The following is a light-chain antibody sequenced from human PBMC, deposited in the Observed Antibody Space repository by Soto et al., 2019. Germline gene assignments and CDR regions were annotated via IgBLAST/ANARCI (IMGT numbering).Light chain of an antibody. CDR1: QGISSA. CDR2: DVF. CDR3: QQLETYPLT. Sequence: AIKVTQSPSSLSASVGDTVTITCRASQGISSAFAWYQQNPGKVTRFLIDDVFKMQSGVLTRFSGSGSGTDFTLTISRLQPEDLATYYCQQLETYPLTFGQGTRLEVK. V-gene: IGKV1-13*02. J-gene: IGKJ5*01.